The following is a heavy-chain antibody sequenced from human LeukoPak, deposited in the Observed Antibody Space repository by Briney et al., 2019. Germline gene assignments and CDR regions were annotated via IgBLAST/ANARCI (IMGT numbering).Heavy chain of an antibody. Sequence: SETLSLTCTVSGGSVSGYYWSSIRQSAGKGLEWIVRIHSTGSTNYNPSLKSRVTMSVDTSKNQFSLKLTSVTAADTAIYYCAREHPVAIAPDHWGQGTLVTVSS. D-gene: IGHD5-12*01. V-gene: IGHV4-4*07. J-gene: IGHJ4*02. CDR1: GGSVSGYY. CDR3: AREHPVAIAPDH. CDR2: IHSTGST.